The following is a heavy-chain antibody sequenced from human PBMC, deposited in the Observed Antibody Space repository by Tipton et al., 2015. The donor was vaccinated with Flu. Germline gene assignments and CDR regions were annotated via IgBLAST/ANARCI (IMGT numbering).Heavy chain of an antibody. Sequence: VQLVQSGAEVKKPGESLKISCKGSGYSFTSNWIGWVRQMPGKGLEWMGIIYPVDSDTRYSPSFQGQVTISADKSISTAYLQWSSLKASDTATYYCVSGYCSGGNCLDYFDYWGQGTLVTVS. D-gene: IGHD2-15*01. CDR1: GYSFTSNW. CDR3: VSGYCSGGNCLDYFDY. J-gene: IGHJ4*01. CDR2: IYPVDSDT. V-gene: IGHV5-51*03.